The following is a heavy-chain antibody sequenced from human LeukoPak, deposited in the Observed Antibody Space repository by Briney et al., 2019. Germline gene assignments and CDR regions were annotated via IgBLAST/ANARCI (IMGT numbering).Heavy chain of an antibody. CDR1: GGSFSGYY. V-gene: IGHV4-34*01. Sequence: SETLSLTCAVYGGSFSGYYWSWIRQPPGKGLEWIGEINHSGSTNYNPSLKSRVTISVDASKNQFSLKLSSVTAAYTAVYYCARAGEGYGHVRDFDYWGQGTLVTVSS. CDR3: ARAGEGYGHVRDFDY. CDR2: INHSGST. J-gene: IGHJ4*02. D-gene: IGHD5-18*01.